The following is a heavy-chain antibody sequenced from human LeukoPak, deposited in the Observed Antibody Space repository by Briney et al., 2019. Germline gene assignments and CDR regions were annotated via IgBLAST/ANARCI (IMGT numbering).Heavy chain of an antibody. D-gene: IGHD3-22*01. Sequence: ASVKVSCKASGDTFSSYTISGVRQAPGQGLEWMGRIIPILGIANYAQKFQGRVTITADKSTSTAYMELSSLRSEDTAVYYCARYVYYDSSGYPNYYFDYWGREPWSPSPQ. V-gene: IGHV1-69*02. CDR3: ARYVYYDSSGYPNYYFDY. CDR2: IIPILGIA. J-gene: IGHJ4*02. CDR1: GDTFSSYT.